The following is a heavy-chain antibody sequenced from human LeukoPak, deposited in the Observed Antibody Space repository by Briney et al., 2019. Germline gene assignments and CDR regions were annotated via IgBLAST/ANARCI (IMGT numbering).Heavy chain of an antibody. CDR3: ASERQALGYNWFDP. CDR1: LGSPSGYY. J-gene: IGHJ5*02. V-gene: IGHV4-34*01. Sequence: PETLSLTRAVSLGSPSGYYWSWVRQPPGKGLEWIGEINHSGSINHNPSLKSRVTISVDTSNNQFSLKLSSVTAADTAVYYCASERQALGYNWFDPGGQGTLVTVSS. CDR2: INHSGSI. D-gene: IGHD7-27*01.